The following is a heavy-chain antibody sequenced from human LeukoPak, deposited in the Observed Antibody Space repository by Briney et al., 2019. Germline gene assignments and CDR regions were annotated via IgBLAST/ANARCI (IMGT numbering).Heavy chain of an antibody. J-gene: IGHJ4*02. CDR3: ARVGGYDYVWGSYRSLDY. CDR2: INPNSGGT. D-gene: IGHD3-16*02. Sequence: ASVKVSCKASGYTFTGYYMHWVRQASGQGLEWMGWINPNSGGTNYAQKFQGRVTMTRDTSISTAYMELSRLRSDDTAVYYCARVGGYDYVWGSYRSLDYWGQGTLVTVSS. V-gene: IGHV1-2*02. CDR1: GYTFTGYY.